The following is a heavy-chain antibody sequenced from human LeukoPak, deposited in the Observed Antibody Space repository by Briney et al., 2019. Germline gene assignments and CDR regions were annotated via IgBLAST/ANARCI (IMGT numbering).Heavy chain of an antibody. CDR2: IVVGSGNT. D-gene: IGHD1-20*01. Sequence: GTSVKVSCKASGFTFTSSAMQWVRQVRGQRLEWIGWIVVGSGNTNYAQKFQERVTITRDMSTSTAYMELSSLRSEDTAVYYCAAEGPGITGTDAFDIWGQGTMVTVSS. V-gene: IGHV1-58*02. CDR3: AAEGPGITGTDAFDI. CDR1: GFTFTSSA. J-gene: IGHJ3*02.